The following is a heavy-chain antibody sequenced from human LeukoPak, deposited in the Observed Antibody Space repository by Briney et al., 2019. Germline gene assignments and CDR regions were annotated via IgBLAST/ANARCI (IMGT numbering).Heavy chain of an antibody. J-gene: IGHJ4*02. CDR2: IIPIFGTA. D-gene: IGHD2-2*01. CDR3: ATAAALDY. V-gene: IGHV1-69*05. Sequence: APVKVSCKASGGTFSSYAISWVRQAPGQGLEWMGGIIPIFGTANYAQKFQGRVTITTDESTSTAYMELSSLRSEDAAVYYCATAAALDYWGQGTLVTVSS. CDR1: GGTFSSYA.